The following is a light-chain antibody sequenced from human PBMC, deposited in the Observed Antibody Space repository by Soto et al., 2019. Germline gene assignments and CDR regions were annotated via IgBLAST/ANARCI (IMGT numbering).Light chain of an antibody. V-gene: IGLV1-40*01. J-gene: IGLJ2*01. CDR3: QSYDNSPGAYVV. Sequence: QSVLTQPPSVSGAPGQRVTISCTGSSSNIGAGFDVHWYQQLPGTTPKLLIYGNSNRPSGVPDRFSVSKSATSASLAITGLQAEAEADYYCQSYDNSPGAYVVFGGGTKLTVL. CDR1: SSNIGAGFD. CDR2: GNS.